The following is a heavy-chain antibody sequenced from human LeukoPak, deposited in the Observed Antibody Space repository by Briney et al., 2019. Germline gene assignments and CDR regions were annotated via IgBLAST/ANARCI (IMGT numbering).Heavy chain of an antibody. CDR3: ARRAAADKAFDY. CDR2: IYYSGST. Sequence: SETLSLTCTVSGGSISSYHWRWIRQPPGKGLEWIGYIYYSGSTNYTPSLKSRVTISVDTSKNQFSLKLSSVTAADTAVYYCARRAAADKAFDYWGQGTLVTVSS. D-gene: IGHD6-13*01. CDR1: GGSISSYH. V-gene: IGHV4-59*08. J-gene: IGHJ4*02.